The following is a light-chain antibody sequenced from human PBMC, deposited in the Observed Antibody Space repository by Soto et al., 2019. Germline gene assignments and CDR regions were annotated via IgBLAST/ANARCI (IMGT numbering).Light chain of an antibody. Sequence: ETVMTQSPATLSVSPGERATLSCRASQSVNSNLAWYQQESGQPPRLLVFGASTRATGVPARFSGSGSGTEFTLTISGLQSEDFAVYFCQQYAGWPLTFGGGTKVEI. CDR3: QQYAGWPLT. J-gene: IGKJ4*01. V-gene: IGKV3-15*01. CDR1: QSVNSN. CDR2: GAS.